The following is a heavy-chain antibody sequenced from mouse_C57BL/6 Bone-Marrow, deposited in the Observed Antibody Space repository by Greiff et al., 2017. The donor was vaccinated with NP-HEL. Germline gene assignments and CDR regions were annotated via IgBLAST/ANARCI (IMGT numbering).Heavy chain of an antibody. CDR2: IDPSDSYT. D-gene: IGHD1-1*01. V-gene: IGHV1-69*01. J-gene: IGHJ4*01. CDR1: GYTFTSYW. Sequence: QVQLQQSGAELVMPGASVKLSCKASGYTFTSYWMHWVKQRPGQGLEWIGEIDPSDSYTNYNQKFKGKSTLTVDKSSSTAYMQLSSLTSEDSAVYYCARARDYGSSTGYAMDYWGQGTSVTVSS. CDR3: ARARDYGSSTGYAMDY.